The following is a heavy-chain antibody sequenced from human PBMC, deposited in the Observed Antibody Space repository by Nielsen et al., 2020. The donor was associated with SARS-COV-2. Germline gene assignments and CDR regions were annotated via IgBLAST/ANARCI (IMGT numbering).Heavy chain of an antibody. J-gene: IGHJ3*02. CDR3: TREPFRVAASGNALDI. Sequence: ASVKVSCKASGYTFISYGISWVRQAPGQGLEWMGWISAYNGNTNYAQKLQGRVTMTTDTSTSTAYMGLGSLRSDESAVYCWTREPFRVAASGNALDIWGQGTMVTVSS. CDR2: ISAYNGNT. CDR1: GYTFISYG. D-gene: IGHD6-13*01. V-gene: IGHV1-18*04.